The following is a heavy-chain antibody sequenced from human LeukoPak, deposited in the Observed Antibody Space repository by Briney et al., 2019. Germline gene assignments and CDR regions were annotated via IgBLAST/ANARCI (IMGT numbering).Heavy chain of an antibody. CDR1: GYTFTSYD. Sequence: ASVKVSCKASGYTFTSYDINWVRQATGQGLEWMGWMNPNSGNTGYAQKFQGRVTMTRNTSISTAYMELSSLRSEDTAVYYCARGSSARGYYYMDVWGKGTTVTVSS. D-gene: IGHD6-19*01. J-gene: IGHJ6*03. CDR3: ARGSSARGYYYMDV. CDR2: MNPNSGNT. V-gene: IGHV1-8*01.